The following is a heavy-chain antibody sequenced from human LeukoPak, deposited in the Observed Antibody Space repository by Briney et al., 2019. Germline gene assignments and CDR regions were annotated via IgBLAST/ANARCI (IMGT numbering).Heavy chain of an antibody. CDR2: IYPVDSDT. CDR3: ARLDSSGYQFDY. Sequence: GESLKISCKGSGYSFTSYWIGWVRQMPGKGLEWMGIIYPVDSDTRYSPSFQGQVTIPAAKSTTTAYLQWSSLKASDTAMYYCARLDSSGYQFDYWGQGTLVTVSS. CDR1: GYSFTSYW. V-gene: IGHV5-51*01. D-gene: IGHD3-22*01. J-gene: IGHJ4*02.